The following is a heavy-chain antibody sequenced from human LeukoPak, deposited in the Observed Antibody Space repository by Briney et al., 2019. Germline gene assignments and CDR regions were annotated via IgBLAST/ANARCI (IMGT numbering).Heavy chain of an antibody. J-gene: IGHJ5*02. D-gene: IGHD6-6*01. CDR3: AKHFSSSSGWGFDP. Sequence: PSETLSLTCTVSGGSISSYYWSWIRQPAGKGLEWIGRIYSSGSTSYNPSLKSRVTMSVDTSKNQFSLKLSSVTAADTAVYYCAKHFSSSSGWGFDPWGQGALVTVSS. V-gene: IGHV4-4*07. CDR2: IYSSGST. CDR1: GGSISSYY.